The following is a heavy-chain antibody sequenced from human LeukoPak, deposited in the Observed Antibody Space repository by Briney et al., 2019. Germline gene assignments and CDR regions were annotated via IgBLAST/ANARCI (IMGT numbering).Heavy chain of an antibody. CDR2: INHSGST. V-gene: IGHV4-34*01. CDR3: ARFSPITGILTGYSYFDY. D-gene: IGHD3-9*01. CDR1: GGSFSGYY. Sequence: SGTLSLTCAVYGGSFSGYYWSWIRQPPGKGLEWIGEINHSGSTNYNPSLKSRVTISVDTSKNQFSLKLSSVTAADTAVYYCARFSPITGILTGYSYFDYWGQGTLVTVSS. J-gene: IGHJ4*02.